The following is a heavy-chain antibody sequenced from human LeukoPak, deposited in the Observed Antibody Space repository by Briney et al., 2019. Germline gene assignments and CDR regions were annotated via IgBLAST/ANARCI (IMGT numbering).Heavy chain of an antibody. CDR2: IYPGDSDT. V-gene: IGHV5-51*01. Sequence: GESLKISCQGSGYRFTSYWIGWVRQRPGKGLEWMGIIYPGDSDTRYSPSFQGQVTISADKSSSTAYLQWSSLKASDTAIYYCARQLGNYRPDQWGQGTLVTVSS. CDR1: GYRFTSYW. J-gene: IGHJ4*02. CDR3: ARQLGNYRPDQ. D-gene: IGHD4-11*01.